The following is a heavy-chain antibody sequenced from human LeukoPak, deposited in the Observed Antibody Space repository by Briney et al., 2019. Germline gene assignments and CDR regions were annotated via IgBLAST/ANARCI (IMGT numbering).Heavy chain of an antibody. D-gene: IGHD3-9*01. CDR2: ISGSGGST. CDR3: AKGDSYYDILTGWTTFDY. J-gene: IGHJ4*02. V-gene: IGHV3-23*01. Sequence: GGSLRLSCAASGFTFSSYAMSWVRQAPEKGLEWVSGISGSGGSTYHADSVKGRFTISRDNSKNTLYLQMNSLRAEDTAVYYCAKGDSYYDILTGWTTFDYWGQGTLVTVSS. CDR1: GFTFSSYA.